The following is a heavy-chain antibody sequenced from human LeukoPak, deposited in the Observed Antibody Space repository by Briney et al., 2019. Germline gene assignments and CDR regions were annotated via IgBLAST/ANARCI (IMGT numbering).Heavy chain of an antibody. CDR1: GFTFSSFA. CDR2: ISGSGGST. CDR3: AKGGSSGWYKKNFDY. Sequence: GGSLRLSCAASGFTFSSFAMSWVRQAPGKGLEWVSAISGSGGSTYSADSVKGRFTISRDNSKNTLYLQVNSLRAEDTAVYYCAKGGSSGWYKKNFDYWGQGTLVTVSS. J-gene: IGHJ4*02. V-gene: IGHV3-23*01. D-gene: IGHD6-19*01.